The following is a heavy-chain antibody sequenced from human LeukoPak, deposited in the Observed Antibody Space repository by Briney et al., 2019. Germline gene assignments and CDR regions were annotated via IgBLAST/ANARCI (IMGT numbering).Heavy chain of an antibody. CDR3: SCGGHYFDS. Sequence: GGSLRLSCAASGFTFSNAWMSWVRQVPGKGLEWVARIRSKTDGGTTDHAAPVKGRFTISRDDSKDMLYLQMNSLKTEDTAVYYCSCGGHYFDSWGQGTLVTVSS. CDR2: IRSKTDGGTT. D-gene: IGHD3-10*01. CDR1: GFTFSNAW. V-gene: IGHV3-15*01. J-gene: IGHJ4*02.